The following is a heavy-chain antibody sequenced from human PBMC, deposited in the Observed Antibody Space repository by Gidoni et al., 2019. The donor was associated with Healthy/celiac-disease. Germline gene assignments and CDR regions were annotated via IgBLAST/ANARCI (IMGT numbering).Heavy chain of an antibody. V-gene: IGHV3-9*01. Sequence: EVQLVESGGGLVQPGRSLRLSCSASGFTFDDYAMQWVRQAPGKGLEWVSGISWNSGSIGYADSVKGRFTISRDNAKNSLYLQMNSLRAEDTALYYCAKDGDYGDRGYFDLWGRGTLVTVSS. CDR2: ISWNSGSI. J-gene: IGHJ2*01. D-gene: IGHD4-17*01. CDR3: AKDGDYGDRGYFDL. CDR1: GFTFDDYA.